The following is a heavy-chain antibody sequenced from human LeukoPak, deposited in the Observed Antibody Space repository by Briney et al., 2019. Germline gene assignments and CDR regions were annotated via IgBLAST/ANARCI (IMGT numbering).Heavy chain of an antibody. CDR2: ISYDGSNK. Sequence: QTGGSLRLSCAASGFTFSNYGMHWVRQAPGKGLEWVAVISYDGSNKYYADTVKGRFTISRDNSKNTLYLKMNSLGAEDTGVYYCARDVLRRALDYWGQGTLVTVSS. V-gene: IGHV3-30*03. J-gene: IGHJ4*02. CDR1: GFTFSNYG. CDR3: ARDVLRRALDY. D-gene: IGHD4/OR15-4a*01.